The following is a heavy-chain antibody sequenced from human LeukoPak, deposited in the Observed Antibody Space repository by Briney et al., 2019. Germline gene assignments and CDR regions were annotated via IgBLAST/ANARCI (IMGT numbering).Heavy chain of an antibody. CDR1: GFTFSSYS. J-gene: IGHJ4*02. CDR3: ARGLKGYGSGSYYIGHGLDY. D-gene: IGHD3-10*01. Sequence: GGSLRLSCAASGFTFSSYSMNWVRQAPGKGLEWVSYISSSSSTIYYADSVKGRFTISRDNAKNSLYLQMNSLRAEDTAVYYCARGLKGYGSGSYYIGHGLDYWGQGTLVTVSS. V-gene: IGHV3-48*01. CDR2: ISSSSSTI.